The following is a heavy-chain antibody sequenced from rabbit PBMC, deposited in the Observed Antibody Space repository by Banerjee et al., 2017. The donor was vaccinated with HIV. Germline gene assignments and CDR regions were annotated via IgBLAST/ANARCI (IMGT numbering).Heavy chain of an antibody. CDR2: IYTGSGST. J-gene: IGHJ4*01. Sequence: QEQLEESGGDLVKPEGSLTLTCTASGFSLSSGAMSWVRQAPGKGLEWIGYIYTGSGSTDYASWVNGRFTISRNTNQNTVTLQMTSLTAADTATYFCAEGSGYAGYAYATNLWGPGTLVTVS. CDR3: AEGSGYAGYAYATNL. CDR1: GFSLSSGA. V-gene: IGHV1S47*01. D-gene: IGHD6-1*01.